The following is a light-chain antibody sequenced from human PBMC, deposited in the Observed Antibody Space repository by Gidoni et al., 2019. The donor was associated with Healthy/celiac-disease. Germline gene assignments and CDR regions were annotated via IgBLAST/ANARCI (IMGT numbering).Light chain of an antibody. V-gene: IGKV3-20*01. J-gene: IGKJ4*01. CDR1: QSVKSNY. CDR3: QQYTNSRT. Sequence: EIVLTQSPDTLSLSPGERATLSCRASQSVKSNYLAWYQQKPGQAPRLLISGASIRATGIPDRFSGSGSGTDFTLTISRLEPEDFAVYYCQQYTNSRTFGGGTKVEIK. CDR2: GAS.